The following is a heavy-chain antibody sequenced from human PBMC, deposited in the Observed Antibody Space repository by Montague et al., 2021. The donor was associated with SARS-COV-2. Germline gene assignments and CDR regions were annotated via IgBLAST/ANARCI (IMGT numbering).Heavy chain of an antibody. Sequence: SETLSLTCAVYGGSFSVYYWSWLRQSPRNGLEWIGEINHSGSANYNPSLKSRVSISVDTSKNQFTLKLTSVTAADTAVYYCAKGREVVRAARTLVAFDLWGQGTMVTVSS. CDR3: AKGREVVRAARTLVAFDL. J-gene: IGHJ3*01. CDR2: INHSGSA. V-gene: IGHV4-34*01. CDR1: GGSFSVYY. D-gene: IGHD2-2*01.